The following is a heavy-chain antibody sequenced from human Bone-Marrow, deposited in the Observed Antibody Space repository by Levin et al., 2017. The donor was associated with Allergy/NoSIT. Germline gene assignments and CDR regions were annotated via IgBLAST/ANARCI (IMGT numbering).Heavy chain of an antibody. Sequence: GGSLRLSCAASGFTFSNYNMNWVRQAPGKGLEWVSYISSRGTPIYYADSVKGRFSISRDNAKNSLYLQMKSLRDEDTAGYFGAREGPFYYDSSPLLGFESWGQGTLVTVSS. CDR2: ISSRGTPI. V-gene: IGHV3-48*02. J-gene: IGHJ4*02. D-gene: IGHD3-22*01. CDR3: AREGPFYYDSSPLLGFES. CDR1: GFTFSNYN.